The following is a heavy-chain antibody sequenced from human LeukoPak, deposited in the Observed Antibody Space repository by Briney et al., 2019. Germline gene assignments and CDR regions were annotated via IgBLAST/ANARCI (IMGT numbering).Heavy chain of an antibody. CDR1: GGSFSGYY. Sequence: PSETLSLTCAVYGGSFSGYYWSWIRQPPGKGLEWIGEINHSGSTNYNPSLKSRVTISVDTSKNQFSLKLSPVTAADTAVYYCARGGGDCYSCWFDPWGQGTLVTVSS. D-gene: IGHD2-21*02. CDR3: ARGGGDCYSCWFDP. J-gene: IGHJ5*02. CDR2: INHSGST. V-gene: IGHV4-34*01.